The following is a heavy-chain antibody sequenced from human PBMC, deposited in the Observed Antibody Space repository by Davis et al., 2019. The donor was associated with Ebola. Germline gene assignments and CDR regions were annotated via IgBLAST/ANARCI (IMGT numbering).Heavy chain of an antibody. D-gene: IGHD3-3*01. V-gene: IGHV4-59*12. J-gene: IGHJ6*02. CDR2: IYYSGST. Sequence: SETLSLTCTVSGGSISSYYWSWIRQPPGKGLEWIGYIYYSGSTNYNPSLKSRVTISVDTSKNQFSLKLSSVTAADTAVYYCARRAFTTFGVVDGMDVWGQGTTVTVSS. CDR1: GGSISSYY. CDR3: ARRAFTTFGVVDGMDV.